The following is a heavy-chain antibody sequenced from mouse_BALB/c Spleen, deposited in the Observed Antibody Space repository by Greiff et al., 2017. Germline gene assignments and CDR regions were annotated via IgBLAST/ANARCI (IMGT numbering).Heavy chain of an antibody. Sequence: QVQLQQPGAELVRPGASVKLSCKASGYTFTSYWINWVKQRPGQGLEWIGNIYPSDSYTNYNQKFKDKATLTVDKSSSTAYMQLSSPTSEDSAVYYCTRGDNYFDYWGQGTTLTVSS. CDR1: GYTFTSYW. CDR3: TRGDNYFDY. V-gene: IGHV1-69*02. CDR2: IYPSDSYT. J-gene: IGHJ2*01. D-gene: IGHD3-3*01.